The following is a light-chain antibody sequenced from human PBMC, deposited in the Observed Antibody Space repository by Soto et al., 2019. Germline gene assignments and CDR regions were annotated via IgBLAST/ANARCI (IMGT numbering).Light chain of an antibody. CDR3: QQSYSTPWT. CDR1: QSISSY. CDR2: AAS. Sequence: DIQMTQSPSSLSASVGDRVTITCRASQSISSYLNWYQQKPGKVPKLLIYAASSLQSGVPSRFSGSGSGTDFTLTIRSLQPEDFATYYCQQSYSTPWTFGQGTKVDIK. J-gene: IGKJ1*01. V-gene: IGKV1-39*01.